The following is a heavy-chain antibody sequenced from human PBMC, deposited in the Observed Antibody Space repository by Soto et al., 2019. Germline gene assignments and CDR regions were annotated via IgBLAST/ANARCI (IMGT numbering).Heavy chain of an antibody. CDR2: MSPGNSDI. CDR3: ARQGRTSASSDF. CDR1: GYTFKTYW. Sequence: PGESLKISCSGFGYTFKTYWIGWVRQMPGKGLEWMGVMSPGNSDIRYSPAFQGQVSISADTSISTAYLQWSSLKTSDSGMYYCARQGRTSASSDFWGQGTLVTVSS. J-gene: IGHJ4*02. D-gene: IGHD2-21*01. V-gene: IGHV5-51*01.